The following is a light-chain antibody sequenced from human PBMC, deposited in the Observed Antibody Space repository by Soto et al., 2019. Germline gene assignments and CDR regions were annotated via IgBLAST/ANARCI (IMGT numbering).Light chain of an antibody. V-gene: IGKV1-27*01. Sequence: DIQMTQSPSSLPASVGDTVTITCRASEAISYYVDWYRQKPGKVPELLINAASRLQSGVPSRLRGSAAVSDFTITISSLQPEYFATHYCQKYNSVPGTFGQGTKVEMK. CDR2: AAS. CDR3: QKYNSVPGT. J-gene: IGKJ1*01. CDR1: EAISYY.